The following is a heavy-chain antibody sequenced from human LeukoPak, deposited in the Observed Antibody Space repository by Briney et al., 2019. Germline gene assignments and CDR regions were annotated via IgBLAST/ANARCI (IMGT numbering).Heavy chain of an antibody. J-gene: IGHJ4*02. V-gene: IGHV4-61*02. CDR3: ARDTFSSGRYFDY. D-gene: IGHD6-6*01. Sequence: SQTLSLTCTVSGVSISSGSYYWSWIRQPAGKGLEWIGRIYTSGSTNYNPSLKSRVTISVDTSKNQFSLKLSSVTAADTAVYYCARDTFSSGRYFDYWGQGTLVTVSS. CDR1: GVSISSGSYY. CDR2: IYTSGST.